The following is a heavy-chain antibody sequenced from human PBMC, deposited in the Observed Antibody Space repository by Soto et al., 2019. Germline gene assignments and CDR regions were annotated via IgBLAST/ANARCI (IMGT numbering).Heavy chain of an antibody. V-gene: IGHV3-30-3*01. D-gene: IGHD6-13*01. J-gene: IGHJ4*02. Sequence: ESGGGVVQPGRSLRLSCAASGFTFSNYAMHWVRQAPGKGLEWVAIISYDGSNKYYADSVKGRFTISRDNSKNTLYLQMSSLRAEDTAVYYCARGNSSSSAAFDYWGQGTLVTVSS. CDR3: ARGNSSSSAAFDY. CDR2: ISYDGSNK. CDR1: GFTFSNYA.